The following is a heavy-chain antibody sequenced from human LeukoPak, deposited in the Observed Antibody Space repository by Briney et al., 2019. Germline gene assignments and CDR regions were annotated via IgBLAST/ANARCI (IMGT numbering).Heavy chain of an antibody. J-gene: IGHJ1*01. CDR1: GVPISSRSYY. V-gene: IGHV4-39*01. CDR3: ARHLRFGSSALPRHLFDI. Sequence: SETLSLTCSVSGVPISSRSYYWGWIRQPPGKGLEWSGSMYFSGTTYYNPSLKSRVTISVHTPENHLSLKLTSVTATDTAVYYCARHLRFGSSALPRHLFDIWGRGTVVSVSS. CDR2: MYFSGTT. D-gene: IGHD1-26*01.